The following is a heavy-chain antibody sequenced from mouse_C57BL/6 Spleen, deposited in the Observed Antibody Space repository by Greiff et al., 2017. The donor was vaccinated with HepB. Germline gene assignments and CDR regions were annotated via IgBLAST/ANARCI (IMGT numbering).Heavy chain of an antibody. CDR2: IRNKANGYTT. V-gene: IGHV7-3*01. Sequence: EVNLVESGGGLVQPGGSLSLSCAASGFTFTDYYMSWVRQPPGKALEWLGFIRNKANGYTTEYSASVKGRFTISRDNSQSILYLQMNALRAEDSATYYCARYERNWFAYWGQGTLVTVSA. J-gene: IGHJ3*01. CDR3: ARYERNWFAY. CDR1: GFTFTDYY.